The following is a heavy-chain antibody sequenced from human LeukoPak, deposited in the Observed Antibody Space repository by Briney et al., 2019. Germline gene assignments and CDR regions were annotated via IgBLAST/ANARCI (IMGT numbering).Heavy chain of an antibody. J-gene: IGHJ4*02. CDR3: ARGDRSSWFNFDY. Sequence: QTGGSLRLSCAPSGFTFSAYSMNWVRQAPGKGLEWVSYIGSGGSTLYYADSVRGRFSISRDNSKNTLYLQMNSLRAEDTAVYYCARGDRSSWFNFDYWGQGTLVTVSS. CDR1: GFTFSAYS. CDR2: IGSGGSTL. V-gene: IGHV3-48*01. D-gene: IGHD6-13*01.